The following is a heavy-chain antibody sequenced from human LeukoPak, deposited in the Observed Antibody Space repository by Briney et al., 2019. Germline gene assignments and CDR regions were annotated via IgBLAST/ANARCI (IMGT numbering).Heavy chain of an antibody. D-gene: IGHD4-17*01. CDR1: GFTFSTYA. Sequence: GGSLRLSCAASGFTFSTYAMSWVRQAPGKGLDWVSVISGSGGSTYYADSVKGRFTISRDNSKNTLYLQMNSLRAEDTVVYYCAKGTTAYYYYGMDVWGQGTTVTVSS. CDR3: AKGTTAYYYYGMDV. CDR2: ISGSGGST. V-gene: IGHV3-23*01. J-gene: IGHJ6*02.